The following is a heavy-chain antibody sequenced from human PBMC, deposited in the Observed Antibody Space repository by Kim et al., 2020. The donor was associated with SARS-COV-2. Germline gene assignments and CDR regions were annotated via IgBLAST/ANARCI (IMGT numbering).Heavy chain of an antibody. CDR2: IYYSGST. J-gene: IGHJ6*03. CDR3: ARARYFDWPLGYDYCYMDV. D-gene: IGHD3-9*01. V-gene: IGHV4-59*01. Sequence: SETLSLTCTVSGGSISSYYWSWIRQPPGKGLEWIGHIYYSGSTNYNPSLKSRVTVSVDTSKNQFSLKLGSVAAADTAVDYCARARYFDWPLGYDYCYMDVWGKGTAVTVS. CDR1: GGSISSYY.